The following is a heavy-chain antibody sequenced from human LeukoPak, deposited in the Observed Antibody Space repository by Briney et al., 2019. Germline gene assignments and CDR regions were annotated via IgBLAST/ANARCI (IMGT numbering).Heavy chain of an antibody. Sequence: SETLSLTCTVSGGSISSSSYYWGWIRQPPGKGLEWIGSIYYSGSTYYNPSLKSRVTISVDTSKNQFSLKLSSVTAADTAVYYCAEIVGARVWGQGTMVTVSS. J-gene: IGHJ3*01. V-gene: IGHV4-39*07. CDR1: GGSISSSSYY. CDR2: IYYSGST. D-gene: IGHD1-26*01. CDR3: AEIVGARV.